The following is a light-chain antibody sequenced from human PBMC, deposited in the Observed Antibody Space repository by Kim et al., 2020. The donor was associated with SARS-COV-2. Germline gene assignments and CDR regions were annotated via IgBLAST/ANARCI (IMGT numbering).Light chain of an antibody. Sequence: QSVLTQPPSASGTPGQRVTISCSGSRSNIGSNYVYWYQQLPGAAPKLLIYENYQRPSGVPDRFSGSKSGTSASLAISGIRSEDEADYYCAAWDNSLSVHYVFGTGTKVTVL. J-gene: IGLJ1*01. CDR2: ENY. CDR3: AAWDNSLSVHYV. V-gene: IGLV1-47*01. CDR1: RSNIGSNY.